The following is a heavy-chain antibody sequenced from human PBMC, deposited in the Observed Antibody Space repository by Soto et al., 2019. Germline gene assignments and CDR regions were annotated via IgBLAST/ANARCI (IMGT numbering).Heavy chain of an antibody. J-gene: IGHJ4*02. D-gene: IGHD1-26*01. CDR1: GDSISSNNW. V-gene: IGHV4-4*02. Sequence: SETLSLTCSVSGDSISSNNWWSWVRQPPGKGLEWIGEIYQSGTTNYNPSLKSRVTMSVDTSKNQFSLNLMSVTAADTAVYYCARDGSGSPGAADHWGQGTLVTVSS. CDR3: ARDGSGSPGAADH. CDR2: IYQSGTT.